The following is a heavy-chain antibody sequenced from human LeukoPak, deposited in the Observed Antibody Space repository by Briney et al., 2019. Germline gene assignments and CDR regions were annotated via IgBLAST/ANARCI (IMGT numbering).Heavy chain of an antibody. Sequence: GGSLRLSCAASGFTFSSYSMNWVRQAPGKGLEWVSSISSSSSYIYYADSVKGRFTISRDNAKNSLYLQMNSPRAEDTAVYYCARDSAHFVTIFGVVTEYFQHWGQGTLVTVSS. V-gene: IGHV3-21*01. D-gene: IGHD3-3*01. CDR3: ARDSAHFVTIFGVVTEYFQH. J-gene: IGHJ1*01. CDR1: GFTFSSYS. CDR2: ISSSSSYI.